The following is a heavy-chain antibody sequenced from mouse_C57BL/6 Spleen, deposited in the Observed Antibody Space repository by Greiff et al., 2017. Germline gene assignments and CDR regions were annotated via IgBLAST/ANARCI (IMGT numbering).Heavy chain of an antibody. CDR1: GFTFSDYG. J-gene: IGHJ2*01. CDR2: ISSGSSTI. Sequence: EVNVVESGGGLVKPGGSLKLSCAASGFTFSDYGMHWVRQAPEKGLEWVAYISSGSSTIYYADTVKGRFTISRDNAKNTLFLQMTSLRSEDTAMYYCARWRDGFFDYWGQGTTLTVSS. D-gene: IGHD3-3*01. V-gene: IGHV5-17*01. CDR3: ARWRDGFFDY.